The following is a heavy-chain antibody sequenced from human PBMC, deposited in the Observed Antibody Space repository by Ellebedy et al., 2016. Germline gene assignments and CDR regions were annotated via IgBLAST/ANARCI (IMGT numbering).Heavy chain of an antibody. CDR3: ARGNAVPGPEPLDY. Sequence: GGSLRLSCAVSGFTVSSNYMSWVRQAPGKGLEWVSVLYSGGTIYYADSVKGRFTISRDNSKNTLYLQMNSLRAEDTAVYHCARGNAVPGPEPLDYWGQGTLVTVSS. D-gene: IGHD6-19*01. CDR1: GFTVSSNY. V-gene: IGHV3-66*01. CDR2: LYSGGTI. J-gene: IGHJ4*02.